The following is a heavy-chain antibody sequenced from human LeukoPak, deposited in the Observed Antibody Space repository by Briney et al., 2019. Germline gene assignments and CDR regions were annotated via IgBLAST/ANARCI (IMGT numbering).Heavy chain of an antibody. CDR3: ARDPQDILYSSVVFDY. V-gene: IGHV3-21*01. J-gene: IGHJ4*02. Sequence: GGSLRLSCAASGFTFSSYSMNWVRQAPGKGLEWVSSISSSSSYIYYADSVKGRFTISRDNAKNSLYLQMNSLRAEDTAVYYCARDPQDILYSSVVFDYWGQGTLVTVAS. CDR2: ISSSSSYI. D-gene: IGHD6-19*01. CDR1: GFTFSSYS.